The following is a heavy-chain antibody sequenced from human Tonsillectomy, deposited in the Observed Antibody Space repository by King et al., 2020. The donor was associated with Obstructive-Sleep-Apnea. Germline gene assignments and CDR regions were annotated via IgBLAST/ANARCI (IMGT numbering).Heavy chain of an antibody. D-gene: IGHD3-10*01. CDR1: GDSISRGRW. J-gene: IGHJ4*02. Sequence: QLQESCPGLVRPSGTLALTCAVSGDSISRGRWWSWVRQTPGKGLEWIGEIFHIGSSNYNPSLKRRVIILMDKSKNHFSLNLSSVTAADTAVYFCSTNSGSGSLFDYWGQGTLVTVSS. CDR3: STNSGSGSLFDY. V-gene: IGHV4-4*02. CDR2: IFHIGSS.